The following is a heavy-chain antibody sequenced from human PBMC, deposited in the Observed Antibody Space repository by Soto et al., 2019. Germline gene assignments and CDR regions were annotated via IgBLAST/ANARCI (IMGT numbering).Heavy chain of an antibody. J-gene: IGHJ4*02. D-gene: IGHD6-13*01. CDR2: IKPDGSEK. CDR1: GFTFSNYW. CDR3: ASEGASSSWPY. Sequence: PGGSLRLSCAASGFTFSNYWMSWVRQAPGKGLEWVANIKPDGSEKYYVDSVKGRFTISRDNAENSVYLQMNSLRAEDTAVYYCASEGASSSWPYWGQGTLVTVSS. V-gene: IGHV3-7*01.